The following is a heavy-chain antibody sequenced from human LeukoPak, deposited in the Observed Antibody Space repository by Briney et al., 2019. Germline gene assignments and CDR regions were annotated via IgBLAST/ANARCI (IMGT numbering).Heavy chain of an antibody. Sequence: GGSLRLSCAASGFTFSSYAMSWVRQAPGKGLEWVSAISGSGGSTYYADSVKGRFTISRDNSKNTLYLQMNSLRAEDTAVYYCAKNTVPYGLGPLGFDYWGQGTLVTVSS. CDR3: AKNTVPYGLGPLGFDY. CDR2: ISGSGGST. V-gene: IGHV3-23*01. CDR1: GFTFSSYA. J-gene: IGHJ4*02. D-gene: IGHD3-10*01.